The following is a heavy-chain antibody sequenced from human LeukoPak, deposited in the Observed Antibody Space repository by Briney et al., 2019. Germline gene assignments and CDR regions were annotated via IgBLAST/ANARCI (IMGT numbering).Heavy chain of an antibody. CDR1: GYSFTSYW. CDR3: ARPGRGRGGDNDAFDI. Sequence: KLGESLKISCKGSGYSFTSYWIGWVRQMPGKGLECMGIIYPGDSDTRYSPSFQGQVTISADKSISTAYLQWSSLKASDTAMYYCARPGRGRGGDNDAFDIWGQGTMVTVSS. D-gene: IGHD2-21*02. V-gene: IGHV5-51*01. CDR2: IYPGDSDT. J-gene: IGHJ3*02.